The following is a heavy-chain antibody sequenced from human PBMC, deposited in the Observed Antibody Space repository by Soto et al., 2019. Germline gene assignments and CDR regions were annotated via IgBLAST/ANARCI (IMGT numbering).Heavy chain of an antibody. J-gene: IGHJ5*02. CDR3: ARALGRGYSYGSGWLDP. V-gene: IGHV1-46*01. CDR1: GYTFTSYY. D-gene: IGHD5-18*01. CDR2: INPSGGST. Sequence: ASVKVSCKASGYTFTSYYMHWVRQAPGQGLEWMGIINPSGGSTSYAQKFQGRVTMTRDTSTSTVYMELSSLRSEDTAVYYCARALGRGYSYGSGWLDPWGQGTLVTVSS.